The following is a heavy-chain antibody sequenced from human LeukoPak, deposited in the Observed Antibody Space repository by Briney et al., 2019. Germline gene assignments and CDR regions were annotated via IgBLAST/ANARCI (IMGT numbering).Heavy chain of an antibody. D-gene: IGHD3-10*01. J-gene: IGHJ6*02. CDR2: IYYSGST. CDR3: ARFMVRGDPYYYYYGMDV. Sequence: PSETLSLTCTVSGGSISSGGYYWSWIRQHPGKGLEWIGYIYYSGSTNYNPSLKSRVTISVDTSKNQFSLKLSSVTAADTAVYYCARFMVRGDPYYYYYGMDVWGQGTTVTVSS. CDR1: GGSISSGGYY. V-gene: IGHV4-61*08.